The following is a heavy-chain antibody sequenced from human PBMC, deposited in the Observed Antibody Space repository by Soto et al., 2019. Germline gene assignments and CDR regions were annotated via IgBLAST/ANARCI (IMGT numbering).Heavy chain of an antibody. Sequence: PGGSLRLAGAASGFTFSNNAMNWVRQAPGKGLEWVSGISGTGYGTYYADSVKGRFTISRDSSNNTLYLQMNSLRGEDTAIYYCAKARQAQSHYYYGMDVWGQGTPVTVSS. CDR1: GFTFSNNA. V-gene: IGHV3-23*01. CDR2: ISGTGYGT. CDR3: AKARQAQSHYYYGMDV. D-gene: IGHD6-19*01. J-gene: IGHJ6*02.